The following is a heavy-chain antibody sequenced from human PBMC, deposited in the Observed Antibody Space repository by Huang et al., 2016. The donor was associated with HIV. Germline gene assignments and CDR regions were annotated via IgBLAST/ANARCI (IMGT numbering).Heavy chain of an antibody. Sequence: QLQLQESGPGLVRPSETLSLIFTVSGGSITDSYYYWGWIRQPPGKGLEWIGSIYYSGDTDYNPSLKSRVTMAVDTSKNRFSLDIRSVAVADTAIYYCARHFGSWSGYFDSWGQGTLVPVSS. D-gene: IGHD3-10*01. J-gene: IGHJ4*02. V-gene: IGHV4-39*01. CDR2: IYYSGDT. CDR3: ARHFGSWSGYFDS. CDR1: GGSITDSYYY.